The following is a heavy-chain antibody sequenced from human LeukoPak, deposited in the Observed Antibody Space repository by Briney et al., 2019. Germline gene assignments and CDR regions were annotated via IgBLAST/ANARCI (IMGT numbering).Heavy chain of an antibody. CDR3: ARDLLNYGSAYYDVGIFDS. V-gene: IGHV3-30*04. D-gene: IGHD3-10*01. Sequence: GRSLRLSCEASGFSFSTSGVHWVRQAPGKGLEWMAVISKDGRKNHYADSVKGRFTISRDNSKSALFLQMNSLRPEDTAIYYCARDLLNYGSAYYDVGIFDSWGQGTLVTVSS. J-gene: IGHJ4*02. CDR1: GFSFSTSG. CDR2: ISKDGRKN.